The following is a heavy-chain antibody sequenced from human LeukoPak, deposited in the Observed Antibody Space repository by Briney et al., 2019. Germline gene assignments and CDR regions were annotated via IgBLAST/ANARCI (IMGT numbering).Heavy chain of an antibody. CDR2: ISGYNGNT. D-gene: IGHD2-15*01. J-gene: IGHJ6*03. V-gene: IGHV1-18*01. CDR3: ARAGGVVVAAHIDV. Sequence: GASVKVSCKASGYTFTRYGIYWVRQAPGQGLEWMGWISGYNGNTKYAQKFQGRVSVTTDTSTSTAYMELRSLRSDDTAVYYCARAGGVVVAAHIDVWGKGTTVIVSS. CDR1: GYTFTRYG.